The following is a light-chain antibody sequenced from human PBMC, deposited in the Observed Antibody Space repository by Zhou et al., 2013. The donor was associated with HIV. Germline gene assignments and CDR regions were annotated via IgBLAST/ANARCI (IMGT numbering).Light chain of an antibody. CDR1: QGISSY. CDR2: GAS. Sequence: DIQMTQSPSSLSASVGDRVTITCRASQGISSYLAWYQQKPGKAPKLLVYGASRLESGVPSRFSGSGSGTFYTLTISSLQSEDFATYYCQQYDATPYTFGQGTKVEI. J-gene: IGKJ2*01. CDR3: QQYDATPYT. V-gene: IGKV1-NL1*01.